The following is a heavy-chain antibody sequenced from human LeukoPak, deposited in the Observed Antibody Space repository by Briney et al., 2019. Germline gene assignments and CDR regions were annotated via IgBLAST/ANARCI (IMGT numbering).Heavy chain of an antibody. CDR1: GYTFTGYY. V-gene: IGHV1-2*02. CDR3: ARESRDGYSDAFDI. J-gene: IGHJ3*02. D-gene: IGHD5-24*01. CDR2: INPNSGGT. Sequence: SVKVSCKASGYTFTGYYMHWVRQAPGQGGEGMGWINPNSGGTNYAQKFQGRVTITRDTSISTAYMELSRLRSDDTAVYYCARESRDGYSDAFDIWGQGTMVTVSS.